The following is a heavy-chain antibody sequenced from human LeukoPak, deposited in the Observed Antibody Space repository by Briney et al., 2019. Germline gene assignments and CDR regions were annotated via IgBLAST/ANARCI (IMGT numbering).Heavy chain of an antibody. Sequence: GGSLRLSCAPSRFTFSNYGMHWVRQAPGKGLEWVAVIWYDGSNKYYADSVKGRFTISRDNSKNTLYLQMDSLRAEDTAVYYCAGASSGYDAFDIWGQGTMVTVSS. D-gene: IGHD3-22*01. V-gene: IGHV3-33*01. CDR2: IWYDGSNK. CDR1: RFTFSNYG. CDR3: AGASSGYDAFDI. J-gene: IGHJ3*02.